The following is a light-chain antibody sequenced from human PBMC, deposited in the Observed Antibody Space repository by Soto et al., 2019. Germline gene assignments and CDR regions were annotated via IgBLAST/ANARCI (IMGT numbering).Light chain of an antibody. CDR2: GAS. V-gene: IGKV3D-15*01. Sequence: EIVMTQSPVTLSVSPGESATLSCRASQSVGSNLAWYQQRPGQAPRLLIYGASTRATGIPVRFSGSGSGTEFTLTISGLQSEDFGVYLCQQYNNRPPITFGQGTRRE. CDR1: QSVGSN. J-gene: IGKJ5*01. CDR3: QQYNNRPPIT.